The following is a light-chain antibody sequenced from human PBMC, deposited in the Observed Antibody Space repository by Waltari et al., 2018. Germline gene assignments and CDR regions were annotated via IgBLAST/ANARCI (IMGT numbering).Light chain of an antibody. CDR3: QSYDSSLSGSV. Sequence: QSVLTQPPSVSGAPGQRVTISCTGSSSNIGAGSDLHWYQQLPGTAPKVLIYGNSNRPSGVPDRFSGSKSGTSASLAITGLQAEDEADYYCQSYDSSLSGSVFGGGTKVTVL. J-gene: IGLJ3*02. CDR2: GNS. CDR1: SSNIGAGSD. V-gene: IGLV1-40*01.